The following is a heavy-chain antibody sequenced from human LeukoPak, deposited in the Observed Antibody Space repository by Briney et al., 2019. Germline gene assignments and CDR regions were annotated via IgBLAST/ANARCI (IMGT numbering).Heavy chain of an antibody. CDR2: INHSGST. D-gene: IGHD3-16*02. V-gene: IGHV4-34*01. Sequence: PSETLSLTCAVHGGSFSGYYWSWIRQPPGKGLEWIGEINHSGSTNYNPSLKSRVTISVDTSKNQFSLKLSSVTAADTAVYYCARASRDVWGSYRYTRLDYWGQGTLVTVSS. J-gene: IGHJ4*02. CDR3: ARASRDVWGSYRYTRLDY. CDR1: GGSFSGYY.